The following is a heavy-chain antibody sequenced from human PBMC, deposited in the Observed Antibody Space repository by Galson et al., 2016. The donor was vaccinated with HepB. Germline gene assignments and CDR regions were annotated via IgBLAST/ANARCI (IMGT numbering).Heavy chain of an antibody. V-gene: IGHV3-23*01. CDR1: GFTFSSYA. CDR3: AKAGGIPQQLVLYYYYGMDV. Sequence: SLRLSCAASGFTFSSYAMSWVRQAPGKGLEWVSAISGSGGSTYYADSVKGRFTISRDNSKNTLYLQMNSLRAEDTAVYYCAKAGGIPQQLVLYYYYGMDVWGQGTTVTVSS. CDR2: ISGSGGST. J-gene: IGHJ6*02. D-gene: IGHD6-13*01.